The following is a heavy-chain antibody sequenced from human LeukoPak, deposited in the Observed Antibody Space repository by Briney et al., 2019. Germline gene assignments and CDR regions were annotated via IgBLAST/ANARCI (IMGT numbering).Heavy chain of an antibody. CDR1: GDSISTYY. V-gene: IGHV4-4*07. D-gene: IGHD2-15*01. CDR2: LYTSGST. CDR3: ARGRICGSSCCLDS. Sequence: SETLSLTCTVSGDSISTYYWNWIRQPAGKGLEWIGRLYTSGSTVYNPSLKSRVTISVDNSKNQISLKLTSVTAADTAVYYCARGRICGSSCCLDSWGQGSLVAVSS. J-gene: IGHJ4*02.